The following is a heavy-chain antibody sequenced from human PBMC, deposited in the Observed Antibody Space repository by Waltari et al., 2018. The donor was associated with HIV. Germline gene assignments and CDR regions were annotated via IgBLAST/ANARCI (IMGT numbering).Heavy chain of an antibody. Sequence: QLQLQESGPGLVKPSETLSLTCTVSGGSISSSSYYWGWIRQPPGKGLEWIGSIYYSGSTYYNPSLKSRVTISVDTSKNQFSLKLSSVTAADTAVYYCARTGMITFGGVIGRGREFDYWGQGTLVTVSS. CDR1: GGSISSSSYY. D-gene: IGHD3-16*02. CDR2: IYYSGST. J-gene: IGHJ4*02. V-gene: IGHV4-39*01. CDR3: ARTGMITFGGVIGRGREFDY.